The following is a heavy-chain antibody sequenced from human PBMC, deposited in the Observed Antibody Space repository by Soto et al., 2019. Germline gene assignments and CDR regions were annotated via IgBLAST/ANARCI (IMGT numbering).Heavy chain of an antibody. CDR1: GFTFSSYW. CDR3: ARVPSSSGRAHFDY. CDR2: INSDGSST. J-gene: IGHJ4*02. Sequence: PGGSLRLSCAASGFTFSSYWMHWVRQAPGKGLEWVSVINSDGSSTSYADSVKGRFTISRDNSKNTLYLQMNSLRAEDTAVYYCARVPSSSGRAHFDYWGQGTLVTVSS. D-gene: IGHD2-15*01. V-gene: IGHV3-74*01.